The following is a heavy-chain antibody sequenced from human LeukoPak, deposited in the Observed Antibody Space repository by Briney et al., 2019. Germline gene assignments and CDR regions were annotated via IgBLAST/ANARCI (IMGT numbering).Heavy chain of an antibody. Sequence: PGGSLRLSCAASGFTFSSYAMSRVRQAPGKGLEWVSVISGSGDSTYYADSVKGRFTISRDKSKNTLSLQMNSLRAEDTAVYYCAKVGRDNYNYYYWGQGTLVTVSS. CDR1: GFTFSSYA. J-gene: IGHJ4*02. V-gene: IGHV3-23*01. D-gene: IGHD5-24*01. CDR3: AKVGRDNYNYYY. CDR2: ISGSGDST.